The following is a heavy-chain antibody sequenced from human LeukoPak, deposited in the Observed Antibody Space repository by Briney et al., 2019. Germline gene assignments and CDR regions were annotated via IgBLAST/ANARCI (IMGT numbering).Heavy chain of an antibody. CDR2: INHSGST. CDR3: ARPHPFTTD. Sequence: SETLSLTCTVSGGSISSYYWSWIRQPPGKGLEWIGEINHSGSTNYNPSLKSRVTISVDTSKNQFSLKLSSVTAADTAVYYCARPHPFTTDWGQGTLVTVSS. V-gene: IGHV4-34*01. J-gene: IGHJ4*02. CDR1: GGSISSYY. D-gene: IGHD4-17*01.